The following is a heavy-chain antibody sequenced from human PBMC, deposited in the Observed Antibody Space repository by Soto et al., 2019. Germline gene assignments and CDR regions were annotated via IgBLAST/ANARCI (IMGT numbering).Heavy chain of an antibody. CDR3: VKVSGYCTGGSCFSYFDY. V-gene: IGHV3-74*01. J-gene: IGHJ4*02. Sequence: GGSLRLSCTASGFTLNYYWMHWVRQAPEQGLVCVSRLNGSGSNIYYAESVKGRFTISRDNSKNTLYLQMTSLRSEDSAVYYCVKVSGYCTGGSCFSYFDYWGQGTPVTVSS. D-gene: IGHD2-15*01. CDR2: LNGSGSNI. CDR1: GFTLNYYW.